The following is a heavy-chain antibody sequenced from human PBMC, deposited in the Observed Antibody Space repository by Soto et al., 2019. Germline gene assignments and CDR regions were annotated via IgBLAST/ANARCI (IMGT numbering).Heavy chain of an antibody. Sequence: PGGSLRLSCAASGFTFSSYSMNWVRQAPGKGLEWVSYISSSSSTIYYADSVKGRFTISSDNAKNSLYLQMNSLRAEDTAVYYCARDLNLGSFDYWGQGTLVTVSS. V-gene: IGHV3-48*04. J-gene: IGHJ4*02. CDR2: ISSSSSTI. CDR1: GFTFSSYS. CDR3: ARDLNLGSFDY.